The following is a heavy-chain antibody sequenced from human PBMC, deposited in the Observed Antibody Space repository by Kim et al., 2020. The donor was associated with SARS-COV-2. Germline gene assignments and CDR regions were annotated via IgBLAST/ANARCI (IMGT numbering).Heavy chain of an antibody. D-gene: IGHD6-6*01. J-gene: IGHJ4*01. CDR1: GFTFSSYG. V-gene: IGHV3-30*18. CDR2: ISYDGSNK. Sequence: LSLTCAASGFTFSSYGMHWVRQAPGKGLEWVAVISYDGSNKYYADSVKGRFTISRDNSKNTLYLQMNSLRAEDTAVYYCAKDFVVISSIAATPADYW. CDR3: AKDFVVISSIAATPADY.